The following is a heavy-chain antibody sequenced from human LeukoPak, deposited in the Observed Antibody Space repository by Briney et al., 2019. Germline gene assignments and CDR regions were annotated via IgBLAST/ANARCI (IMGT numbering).Heavy chain of an antibody. Sequence: GGSLRLSCAASGFTVTNAWMSWVRQAPGKGLEWVGRIKSESDGGTTDYAAPVKGRFTISRDNSKNTLYLQMNSLRAEDTAVYYCARAGIGNYGDYEGDYFDYWGQGTLVTVSS. CDR2: IKSESDGGTT. J-gene: IGHJ4*02. V-gene: IGHV3-15*01. D-gene: IGHD4-17*01. CDR3: ARAGIGNYGDYEGDYFDY. CDR1: GFTVTNAW.